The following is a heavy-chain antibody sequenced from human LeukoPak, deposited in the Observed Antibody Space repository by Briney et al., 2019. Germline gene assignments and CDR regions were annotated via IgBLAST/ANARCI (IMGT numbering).Heavy chain of an antibody. D-gene: IGHD6-25*01. J-gene: IGHJ4*02. CDR1: GYSFTGYY. Sequence: ASVKVSCKASGYSFTGYYMHWVRQAPGQGLEWMGWIHPNSGGTNYAQKFQGRVTMTGDTSISTAYMELSSLRSDDTAVYYCAGEWYNSGRYDYWGQGTLVTVSS. CDR3: AGEWYNSGRYDY. V-gene: IGHV1-2*02. CDR2: IHPNSGGT.